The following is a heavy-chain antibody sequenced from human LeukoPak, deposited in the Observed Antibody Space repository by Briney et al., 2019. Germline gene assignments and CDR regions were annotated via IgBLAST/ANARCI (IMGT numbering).Heavy chain of an antibody. Sequence: SETLSLTCTVSGASISDSYYFWGWIRQPPGKGLEWIATVDYRGTTYYNSALKSRVTISADTSKNQFYLDLNLMTAADTAVYFCARRRAYNYFDPWGQGTLVTASS. J-gene: IGHJ5*02. CDR1: GASISDSYYF. V-gene: IGHV4-39*01. CDR2: VDYRGTT. CDR3: ARRRAYNYFDP.